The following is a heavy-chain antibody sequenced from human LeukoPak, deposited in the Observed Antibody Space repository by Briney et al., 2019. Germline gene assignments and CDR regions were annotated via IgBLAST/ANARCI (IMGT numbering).Heavy chain of an antibody. Sequence: GGSLRLSCAASGFTFSSYAMSWVRQAPGKGLEWVSAISGSGGSTYYADSVKGRFTISRDNSKNTLYLQMNSLRAEDTAVYYCARDGNLWELLSVAFDIWGQGTMVTVSS. CDR1: GFTFSSYA. CDR3: ARDGNLWELLSVAFDI. D-gene: IGHD1-26*01. CDR2: ISGSGGST. V-gene: IGHV3-23*01. J-gene: IGHJ3*02.